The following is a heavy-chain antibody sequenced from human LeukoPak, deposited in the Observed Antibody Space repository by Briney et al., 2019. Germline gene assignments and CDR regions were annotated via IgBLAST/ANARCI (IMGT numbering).Heavy chain of an antibody. CDR2: INHSGST. CDR3: ARIYSRWYFDY. CDR1: GGSISSSSYY. J-gene: IGHJ4*02. D-gene: IGHD6-13*01. V-gene: IGHV4-39*07. Sequence: SETPSLTCTVSGGSISSSSYYWSWIRQPPGKGLEWIGEINHSGSTNYNPSLKTRVTISIDTSKNQFSLKLSSMTAADTAVYYCARIYSRWYFDYWGQGTLVTVSS.